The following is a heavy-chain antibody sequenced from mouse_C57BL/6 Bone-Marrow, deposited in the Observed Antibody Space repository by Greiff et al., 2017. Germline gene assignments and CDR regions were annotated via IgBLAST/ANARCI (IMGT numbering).Heavy chain of an antibody. CDR3: ARNEGGGYYFWYFDV. D-gene: IGHD2-3*01. V-gene: IGHV2-2*01. Sequence: VKLVESGPGLVQPSQSLSITCTVSGFSLTSYGVHWVRQSPGKGLEWLGVIWSGGSTDYNAAFISRLSISKDNSKSQVFFKMNSLQADDTAIYYCARNEGGGYYFWYFDVWGTGTTVTVSS. CDR1: GFSLTSYG. J-gene: IGHJ1*03. CDR2: IWSGGST.